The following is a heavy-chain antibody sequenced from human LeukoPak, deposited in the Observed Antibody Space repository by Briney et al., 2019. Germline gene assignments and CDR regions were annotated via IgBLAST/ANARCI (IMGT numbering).Heavy chain of an antibody. CDR3: AREGLNDFWSGYYSYYFDY. J-gene: IGHJ4*02. CDR2: IYHSGST. V-gene: IGHV4-30-2*01. Sequence: SQTLSLTCAVSGGSISSGGYSWSWIRQPPGKGLEWIGYIYHSGSTYYNPSLKSRVTISVDRSKNQFSLKLSSVTAADTVVYYCAREGLNDFWSGYYSYYFDYWGQGTLVTVSS. D-gene: IGHD3-3*01. CDR1: GGSISSGGYS.